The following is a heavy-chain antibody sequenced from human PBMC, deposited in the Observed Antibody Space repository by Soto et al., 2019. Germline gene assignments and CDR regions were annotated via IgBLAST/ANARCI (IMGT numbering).Heavy chain of an antibody. D-gene: IGHD1-7*01. CDR1: GGYISSGDYY. CDR3: ASKLAPGY. J-gene: IGHJ4*02. Sequence: PSETLSVTCPVSGGYISSGDYYWSWIRQPPGKGLEWIGYIYYSGSTYYNPSLKSRVTISVDTSKNQFSLKLSSVTAAVTAVYYCASKLAPGYWGQGTLVTVSS. CDR2: IYYSGST. V-gene: IGHV4-30-4*01.